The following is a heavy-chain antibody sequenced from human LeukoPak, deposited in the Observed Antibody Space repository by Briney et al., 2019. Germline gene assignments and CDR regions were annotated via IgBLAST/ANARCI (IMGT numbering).Heavy chain of an antibody. Sequence: GGSLRLSCAASGFSFSSYGMYWVRQAPGKGLEWVAFIRYDGSKKYYADSVKGRFTISRDNSKNTLCLQMNSLRAEDTAVYYCAKEIWPTVTTPGHTHFDYWGQGTLVTVSS. CDR2: IRYDGSKK. J-gene: IGHJ4*02. CDR3: AKEIWPTVTTPGHTHFDY. CDR1: GFSFSSYG. V-gene: IGHV3-30*02. D-gene: IGHD4-17*01.